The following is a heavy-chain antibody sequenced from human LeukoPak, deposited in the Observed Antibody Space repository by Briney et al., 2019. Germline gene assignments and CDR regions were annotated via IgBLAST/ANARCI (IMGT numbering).Heavy chain of an antibody. J-gene: IGHJ4*02. CDR2: INPNSGGT. CDR3: ARVPRRGCSGGSCYRYYFDY. D-gene: IGHD2-15*01. CDR1: GYTFTGYY. V-gene: IGHV1-2*02. Sequence: GASVKVSCKASGYTFTGYYMHWVRQAPGQGLEWMGWINPNSGGTNYAQKVQGRVTMTRDTSISTAYMELSRLRSDDTAVYYCARVPRRGCSGGSCYRYYFDYWGQGTLVTVSS.